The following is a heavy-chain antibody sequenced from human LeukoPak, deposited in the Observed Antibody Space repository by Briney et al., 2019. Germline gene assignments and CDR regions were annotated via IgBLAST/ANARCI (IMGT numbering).Heavy chain of an antibody. J-gene: IGHJ3*02. V-gene: IGHV3-48*04. D-gene: IGHD3-10*01. CDR1: GFTFSSYA. CDR3: ARDLESEVVRAFDI. Sequence: PGGSLKLSCAASGFTFSSYAMHWVRQAPGKGLEWVSYISSSGSTIYYADSVKGRFTISRDNAKNSLYLQMNSLRAEDTAVYYCARDLESEVVRAFDIWGQVTMVTVSS. CDR2: ISSSGSTI.